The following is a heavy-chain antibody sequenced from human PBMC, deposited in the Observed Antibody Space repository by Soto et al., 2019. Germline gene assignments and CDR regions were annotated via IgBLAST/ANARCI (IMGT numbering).Heavy chain of an antibody. CDR2: ISGSGGST. J-gene: IGHJ6*02. CDR1: GFTFSSYA. Sequence: GGSRRLSCAASGFTFSSYAMSWVRQAPGKGLEWVSAISGSGGSTYYADSVKGRFTISRDNSKNTLYLQMNSLRAEDTAVYYCAKSGGYYFIHYYGMDVWGQGTTVTVS. CDR3: AKSGGYYFIHYYGMDV. V-gene: IGHV3-23*01. D-gene: IGHD3-3*01.